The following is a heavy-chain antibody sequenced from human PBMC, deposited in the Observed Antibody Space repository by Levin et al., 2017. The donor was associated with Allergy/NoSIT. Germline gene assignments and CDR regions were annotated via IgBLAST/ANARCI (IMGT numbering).Heavy chain of an antibody. J-gene: IGHJ6*02. V-gene: IGHV1-69*06. CDR2: IIPIFGTA. CDR1: GGTFSSYA. CDR3: ASRGYSYGQKNYYDYGMDV. Sequence: SVKVSCKASGGTFSSYAISWVRQAPGQGLEWMGGIIPIFGTANYAQKFQGRVTITADKSTSTAYMELSSLRSEDTAVYYCASRGYSYGQKNYYDYGMDVWGQGTTVTVSS. D-gene: IGHD5-18*01.